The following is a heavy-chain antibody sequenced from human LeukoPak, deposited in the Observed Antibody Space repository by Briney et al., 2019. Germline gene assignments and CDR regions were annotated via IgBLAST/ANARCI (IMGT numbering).Heavy chain of an antibody. CDR3: TRGSGSYFY. Sequence: GGSLRLSCVASGFTFSTYEMNWIRQAPGKGLEWVSYISGSGRTMYYADSVKDRFTISRDNAKNSLYLQMNSLRAEDTAIYYCTRGSGSYFYWGQGTLVTVSS. D-gene: IGHD3-10*01. CDR1: GFTFSTYE. J-gene: IGHJ4*02. V-gene: IGHV3-48*03. CDR2: ISGSGRTM.